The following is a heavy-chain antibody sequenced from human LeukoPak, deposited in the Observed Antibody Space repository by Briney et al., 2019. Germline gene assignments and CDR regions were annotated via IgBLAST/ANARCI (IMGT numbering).Heavy chain of an antibody. Sequence: PGGSLRLSCAASGFTFSTYSMNWVRQAPGKGLECVSYISGSSSTIYYADSVQGRFTISRDNAKNSLYLQMKSLRVEDMAVYYCARGSGSYQTFDLWGRGTLVTVSS. CDR2: ISGSSSTI. J-gene: IGHJ2*01. CDR3: ARGSGSYQTFDL. V-gene: IGHV3-48*01. D-gene: IGHD1-26*01. CDR1: GFTFSTYS.